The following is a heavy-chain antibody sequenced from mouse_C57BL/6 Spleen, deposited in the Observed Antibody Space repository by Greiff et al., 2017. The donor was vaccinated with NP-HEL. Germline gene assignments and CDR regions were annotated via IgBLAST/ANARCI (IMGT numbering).Heavy chain of an antibody. J-gene: IGHJ4*01. CDR1: GYSFTDYY. V-gene: IGHV1-76*01. D-gene: IGHD1-1*01. Sequence: QVQLQQSGAELVRPGASVKLSCKASGYSFTDYYINWVKQRPGQGLEWIARIYPGSGNTYYNEKFKGKATLTAEKSSSTAYMQLSSLTSEDSAVYFCARKGHGSSSPGWYAMDYWGQGTSVTVSS. CDR3: ARKGHGSSSPGWYAMDY. CDR2: IYPGSGNT.